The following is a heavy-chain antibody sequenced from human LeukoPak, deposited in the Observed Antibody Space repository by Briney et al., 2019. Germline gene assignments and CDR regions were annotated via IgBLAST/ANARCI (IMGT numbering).Heavy chain of an antibody. D-gene: IGHD3-10*01. J-gene: IGHJ4*02. Sequence: PGGSLRLSCAASGFTFSNYALSWVRQAPGKGLEWVSSISSSGDSTYYADSVKGRFTISGDNSKNTLYLQMNSLRAEDTAVYYCARDFGYFDYWGQGTLVTVSS. CDR2: ISSSGDST. V-gene: IGHV3-23*01. CDR3: ARDFGYFDY. CDR1: GFTFSNYA.